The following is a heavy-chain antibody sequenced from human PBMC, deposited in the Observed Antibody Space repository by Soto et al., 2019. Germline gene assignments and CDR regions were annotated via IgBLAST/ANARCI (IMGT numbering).Heavy chain of an antibody. D-gene: IGHD2-15*01. CDR1: GYTFTPYP. Sequence: QVQLVQSGAEVKKPGASVRLSCKASGYTFTPYPIHWVRQAPGQNLEWMGWINNGNGNTDYSQQFKDRVTITRDTSASTVYMELTSLRSEDTALYYCAREPLCGGRCYDNLFDPWGQGTLVTVSS. CDR2: INNGNGNT. V-gene: IGHV1-3*04. J-gene: IGHJ5*02. CDR3: AREPLCGGRCYDNLFDP.